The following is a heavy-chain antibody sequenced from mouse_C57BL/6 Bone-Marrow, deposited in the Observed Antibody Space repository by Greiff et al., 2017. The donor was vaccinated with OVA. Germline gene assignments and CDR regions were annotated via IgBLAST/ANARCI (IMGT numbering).Heavy chain of an antibody. Sequence: EVKLVESGGGLVKPGGSLKLSCAASGFTFSSYTMSWVRQTPEKRLEWVATISGGGGNTYYPDSVKGRFTISRDNAKNTLYLQMSSLRSEDTALYYCARRLYGLLDYWGQGTTLTVSS. D-gene: IGHD1-1*02. CDR1: GFTFSSYT. CDR3: ARRLYGLLDY. J-gene: IGHJ2*01. V-gene: IGHV5-9*01. CDR2: ISGGGGNT.